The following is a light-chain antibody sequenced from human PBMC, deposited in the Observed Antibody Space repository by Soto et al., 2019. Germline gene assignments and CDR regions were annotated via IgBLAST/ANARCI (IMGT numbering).Light chain of an antibody. CDR2: DAS. Sequence: EIVLTQSPATLSLSPGERATLSCRASQSVSSYLAWYQQKPGQAPKLLIYDASNRAPGIPARFSGSGSGTDFTLTISSLEPGDFAVYYCQQRSNWPITFGQGTRLEIK. CDR1: QSVSSY. CDR3: QQRSNWPIT. V-gene: IGKV3-11*01. J-gene: IGKJ5*01.